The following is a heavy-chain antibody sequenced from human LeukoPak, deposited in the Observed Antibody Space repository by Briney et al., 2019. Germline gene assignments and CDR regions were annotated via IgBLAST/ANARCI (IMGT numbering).Heavy chain of an antibody. CDR1: GFTFSSYW. CDR2: IQEHGGDK. J-gene: IGHJ4*02. V-gene: IGHV3-7*05. Sequence: GGSLILSCAASGFTFSSYWMAWVRQAPGKGLEWVANIQEHGGDKYYVDSVKGRFTISRDNAKNSLYLQMTSLRAEDTAVYYCARDATRGGDFDYWGQGTLVTVSS. D-gene: IGHD3-10*01. CDR3: ARDATRGGDFDY.